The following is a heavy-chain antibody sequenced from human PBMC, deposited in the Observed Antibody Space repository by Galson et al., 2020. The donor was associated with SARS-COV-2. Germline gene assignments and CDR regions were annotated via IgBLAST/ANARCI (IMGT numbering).Heavy chain of an antibody. CDR3: TRSGTGWTDWFDP. Sequence: GGSLSLSCAASGFTFSDHYMDWVRQAPGKGLEWVGRIRNKPSSYTTEYAASVKGRFTILRDDSENSLYLQMNSLKIEDTAMYYCTRSGTGWTDWFDPWGQGTLVTVSS. J-gene: IGHJ5*02. V-gene: IGHV3-72*01. D-gene: IGHD2-8*02. CDR1: GFTFSDHY. CDR2: IRNKPSSYTT.